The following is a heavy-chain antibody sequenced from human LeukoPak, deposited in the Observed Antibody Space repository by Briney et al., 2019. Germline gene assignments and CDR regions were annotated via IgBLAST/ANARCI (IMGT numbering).Heavy chain of an antibody. CDR2: ISSSGKTI. J-gene: IGHJ4*02. Sequence: GGSLRLSGEASGFTFSSYVMNWVRQAPGKGLEWVSYISSSGKTIYYADSTKGRFTVSRDNAKNSLYLQMNSLRAEDTAVYYCATTSIAAAVPGCFDYWGQGTLVTVFS. V-gene: IGHV3-48*03. CDR3: ATTSIAAAVPGCFDY. D-gene: IGHD6-13*01. CDR1: GFTFSSYV.